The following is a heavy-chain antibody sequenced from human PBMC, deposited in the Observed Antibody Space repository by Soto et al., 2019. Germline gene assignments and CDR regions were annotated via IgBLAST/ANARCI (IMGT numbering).Heavy chain of an antibody. CDR2: ISYDGSNK. V-gene: IGHV3-30*04. J-gene: IGHJ4*02. CDR3: AKEYSSGWKNY. CDR1: GFTFGDYA. Sequence: GGSLRLSCTTSGFTFGDYAMSWFRQAPGKGLEWVAVISYDGSNKYYADSVKGRFTISRDNSKNTLYLQMNSLRAEDTAVYYCAKEYSSGWKNYWGQGTLVTVSS. D-gene: IGHD6-19*01.